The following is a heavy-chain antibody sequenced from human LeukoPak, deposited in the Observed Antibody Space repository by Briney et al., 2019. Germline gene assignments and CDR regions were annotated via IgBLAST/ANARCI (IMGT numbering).Heavy chain of an antibody. V-gene: IGHV1-69*13. J-gene: IGHJ3*02. CDR2: IIPVFGTA. CDR3: ARGGPEWSMGAFDI. Sequence: GASVKVSCKASGGTFSSYTINWVRQAPGQGLEWMGGIIPVFGTANYVQKFQGRVTITADESTSTAYMELSSLRSEDTAVYYCARGGPEWSMGAFDIWGQGTMVTVSS. CDR1: GGTFSSYT. D-gene: IGHD2-8*02.